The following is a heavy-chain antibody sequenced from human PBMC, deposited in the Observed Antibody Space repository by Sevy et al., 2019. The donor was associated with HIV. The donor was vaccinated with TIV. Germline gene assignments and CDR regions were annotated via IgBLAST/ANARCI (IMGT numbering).Heavy chain of an antibody. D-gene: IGHD3-22*01. J-gene: IGHJ5*02. CDR1: GGSISSGTYA. CDR3: ARGESCYSDGSGGSVWFDR. CDR2: IYTSGST. V-gene: IGHV4-61*02. Sequence: SETLSLTCTVSGGSISSGTYAWSWIRQPAGKGLEWIGLIYTSGSTSYNPSLKSRVTMSVDTSKNQFSLKLSSLTAADAAVYYCARGESCYSDGSGGSVWFDRWGQGTLVTVSS.